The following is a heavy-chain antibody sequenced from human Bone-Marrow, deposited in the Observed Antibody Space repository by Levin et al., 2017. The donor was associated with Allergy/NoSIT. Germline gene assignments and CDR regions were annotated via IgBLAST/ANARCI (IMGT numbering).Heavy chain of an antibody. J-gene: IGHJ4*02. D-gene: IGHD2-15*01. Sequence: PGGSLRLSCAASGFTFSPYWMSWVRQAPGKGLEWVANIKEDGSEKYYGDSVKGRFTISRDNAKNSLYLQMNSLRAEDTAVYYCASGHYWSFDYWGQGTLVTVSS. CDR1: GFTFSPYW. CDR3: ASGHYWSFDY. CDR2: IKEDGSEK. V-gene: IGHV3-7*01.